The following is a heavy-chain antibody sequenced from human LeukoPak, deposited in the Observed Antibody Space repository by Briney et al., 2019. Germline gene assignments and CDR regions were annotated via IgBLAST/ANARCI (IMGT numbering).Heavy chain of an antibody. CDR2: IRSKAYGGTT. V-gene: IGHV3-49*04. J-gene: IGHJ6*03. D-gene: IGHD3-10*01. Sequence: PGGSLRLSCTASGFTFGDYAMSWVRQAPGKGLEWVGFIRSKAYGGTTEYAASVKGRFTTSRDDSKSIAYLQMNSLKTEDTAVYYCTRVWGGGMQATYYYGSGSYFDMDVWGKGTTVTISS. CDR1: GFTFGDYA. CDR3: TRVWGGGMQATYYYGSGSYFDMDV.